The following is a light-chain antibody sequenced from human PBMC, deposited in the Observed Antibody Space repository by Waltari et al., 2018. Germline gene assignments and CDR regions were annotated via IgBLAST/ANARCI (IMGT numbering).Light chain of an antibody. CDR2: GAS. Sequence: AIQLTQAPSSLSASVGDRVIITCRASQSMRTRLAWYQQRPGRAPKVLIFGASVLQSGVPSRFRGSGSGTDFTLTISSVQPEDFATYYCQQFNTYPLTFGGGTKVEIK. V-gene: IGKV1-13*02. CDR3: QQFNTYPLT. J-gene: IGKJ4*01. CDR1: QSMRTR.